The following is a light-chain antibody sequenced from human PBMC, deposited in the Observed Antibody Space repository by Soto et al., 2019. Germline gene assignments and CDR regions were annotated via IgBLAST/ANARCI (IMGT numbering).Light chain of an antibody. Sequence: DIQMTQSPSTLSGTVGDRVTITCRASQNIRSRLAWFQQKPGKAPKLLIYDASTLDSGAPSRFSGSGSGTEFTLSISSLQPDDFATYYCQQYNIYPWTFGQGTKVDTK. CDR2: DAS. CDR3: QQYNIYPWT. J-gene: IGKJ1*01. CDR1: QNIRSR. V-gene: IGKV1-5*01.